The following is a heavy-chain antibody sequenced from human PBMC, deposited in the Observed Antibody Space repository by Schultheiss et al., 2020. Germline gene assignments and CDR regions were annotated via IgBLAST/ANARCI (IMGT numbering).Heavy chain of an antibody. D-gene: IGHD2-2*01. Sequence: GESLKISCAASGFTFSSYGMHWVRQAPGKGLEWVAVIWYDGSNKYYADSVKGRFTISRDNSKNTLYLQMNSLRAEDTAVYYCARDTRSAQPSYYYYYGMDVWGRGTTVTVSS. J-gene: IGHJ6*02. CDR2: IWYDGSNK. CDR3: ARDTRSAQPSYYYYYGMDV. V-gene: IGHV3-33*01. CDR1: GFTFSSYG.